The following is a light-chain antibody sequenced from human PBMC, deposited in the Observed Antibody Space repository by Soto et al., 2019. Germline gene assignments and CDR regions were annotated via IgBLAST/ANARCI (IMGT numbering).Light chain of an antibody. CDR3: CSYVDSYTYV. CDR1: SSDVGGYNY. V-gene: IGLV2-11*01. Sequence: SALTQPRSVSGSPGQSVTISCTGTSSDVGGYNYVSWYQQHPDKAPKLMIYDVSKRPSGVPGRFSGSKSGNTASLTISGLQAEDEADYFCCSYVDSYTYVFGAGTKVTVL. CDR2: DVS. J-gene: IGLJ1*01.